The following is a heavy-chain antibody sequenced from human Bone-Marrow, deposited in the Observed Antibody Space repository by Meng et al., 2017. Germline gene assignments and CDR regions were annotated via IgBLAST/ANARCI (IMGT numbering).Heavy chain of an antibody. V-gene: IGHV4-34*01. CDR2: INHSGTT. J-gene: IGHJ5*02. CDR3: ARRETSGSYSP. CDR1: GGSFSTYY. Sequence: QVQLPQWGAGLLKPSETLSPTCAVYGGSFSTYYWSWIRQPPGKGLWWIGEINHSGTTNYSPSLRRRITISVDTSKNQFSLKLSSVTAADTAVYYCARRETSGSYSPWGQGTLVTVSS. D-gene: IGHD3-10*01.